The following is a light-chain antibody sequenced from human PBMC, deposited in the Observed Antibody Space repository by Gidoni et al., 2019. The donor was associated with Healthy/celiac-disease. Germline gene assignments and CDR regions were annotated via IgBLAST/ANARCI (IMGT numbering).Light chain of an antibody. CDR3: QQRSNWLLT. CDR2: DAS. CDR1: QSVSSY. V-gene: IGKV3-11*01. Sequence: EIVLTQSPATLSLSPGERATLSCRASQSVSSYLAWYQQNPGQAPRLLIYDASNRATGIPARFSGSGSGTDFTLTISSLEPEDFAVYYCQQRSNWLLTFXGXTKVEIK. J-gene: IGKJ4*01.